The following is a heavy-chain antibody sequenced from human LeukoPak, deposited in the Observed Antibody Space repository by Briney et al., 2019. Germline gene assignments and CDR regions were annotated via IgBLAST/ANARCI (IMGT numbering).Heavy chain of an antibody. J-gene: IGHJ4*02. D-gene: IGHD6-6*01. V-gene: IGHV7-4-1*02. CDR3: ARRYSSLSLDY. CDR1: GYTFTSYG. Sequence: ASVKVSCKASGYTFTSYGISWVRQAPGQGLEWMGWINTNTGNPTYAQGFTGRFVFSLDTSVSTAYLQISSLKAEDTAVYYCARRYSSLSLDYWGQGTLVTVSS. CDR2: INTNTGNP.